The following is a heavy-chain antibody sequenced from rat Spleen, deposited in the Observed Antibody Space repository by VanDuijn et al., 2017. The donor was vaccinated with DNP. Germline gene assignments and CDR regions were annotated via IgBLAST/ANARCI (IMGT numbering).Heavy chain of an antibody. D-gene: IGHD1-4*01. CDR2: INSEGST. CDR1: GYSITSSYR. J-gene: IGHJ4*01. V-gene: IGHV3-3*01. CDR3: AGWPGYNPPYAMDA. Sequence: EVQLQESGPGLVKPSQSLSLTCSVTGYSITSSYRWNWIRKFPGNKLEWMGYINSEGSTYYNPSLKSRISITRDPSKNQLFLQVNSVTTEDTATYYCAGWPGYNPPYAMDAWGQGTSVTVSS.